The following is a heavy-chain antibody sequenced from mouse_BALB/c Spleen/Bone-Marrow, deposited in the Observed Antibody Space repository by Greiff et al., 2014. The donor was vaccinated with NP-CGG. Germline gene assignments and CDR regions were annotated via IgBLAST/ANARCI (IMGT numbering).Heavy chain of an antibody. Sequence: EVKLVESGGGLVKPGGSLKLSCAASGFTFSSYAMPWVRQTPEKRLEWVATISSGGSYTYYPDSVKGRFTISRDNAKNTLYLQMSSLRSEDTAMYYCARLRDGYSPFAYWGQGTLVTVSA. CDR1: GFTFSSYA. CDR2: ISSGGSYT. CDR3: ARLRDGYSPFAY. J-gene: IGHJ3*01. V-gene: IGHV5-9-3*01. D-gene: IGHD2-3*01.